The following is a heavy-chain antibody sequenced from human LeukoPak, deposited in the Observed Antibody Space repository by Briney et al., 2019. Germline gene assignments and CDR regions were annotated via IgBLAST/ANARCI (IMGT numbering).Heavy chain of an antibody. CDR1: GFTVSSNY. D-gene: IGHD6-13*01. CDR2: IYSGAST. CDR3: ARGVQLWGYYMDV. V-gene: IGHV3-53*05. J-gene: IGHJ6*03. Sequence: GGSLRLSCAASGFTVSSNYMSWVRQAPGKGLEWVSFIYSGASTYYADSVKGRFTISRDNSKNKLYLQMNSLRAEDTALYYCARGVQLWGYYMDVWGKGTTVTVSS.